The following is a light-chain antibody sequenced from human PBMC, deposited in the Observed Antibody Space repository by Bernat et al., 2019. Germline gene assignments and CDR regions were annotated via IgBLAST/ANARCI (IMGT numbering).Light chain of an antibody. V-gene: IGLV2-8*01. CDR3: SSYGGSNNLV. CDR1: SRDVGGYNY. J-gene: IGLJ3*02. Sequence: QSALTQPPSASGSPGQSVTISCTGTSRDVGGYNYVSWYQQHPGKAPKLMIYEVSKRPSGVPDRFSGSKSGNTASLTVSGLQGEDEADYYCSSYGGSNNLVFGGGTKPTVL. CDR2: EVS.